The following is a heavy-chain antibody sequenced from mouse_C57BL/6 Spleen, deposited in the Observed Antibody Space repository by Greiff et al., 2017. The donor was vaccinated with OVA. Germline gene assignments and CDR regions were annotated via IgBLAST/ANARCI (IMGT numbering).Heavy chain of an antibody. CDR1: GYTFTSYW. Sequence: VQLQQSGAELVKPGASVKLSCKASGYTFTSYWMHWVKQRPGQGLEWIGMIHPNSGSTNYNEKFKSKATLTVDKSSSTAYMQLSSLTSEDSAVSYCASHYYGSSYGIAYWGQGTLVTVAA. J-gene: IGHJ3*01. V-gene: IGHV1-64*01. D-gene: IGHD1-1*01. CDR3: ASHYYGSSYGIAY. CDR2: IHPNSGST.